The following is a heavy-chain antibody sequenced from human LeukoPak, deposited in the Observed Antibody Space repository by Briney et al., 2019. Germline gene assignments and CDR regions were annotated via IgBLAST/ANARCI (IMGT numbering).Heavy chain of an antibody. CDR2: IWYDGSNK. CDR3: AKGSLDIVATIDYFDY. Sequence: PGGSLRLSCAASGFTFSSYGMHWVRQAPGKGLEWVAVIWYDGSNKYYADSVKGRFTISRDNSKNTLYLQMHSLRAEDTAVYYCAKGSLDIVATIDYFDYWGQGTLVTVSS. CDR1: GFTFSSYG. J-gene: IGHJ4*02. V-gene: IGHV3-33*06. D-gene: IGHD5-12*01.